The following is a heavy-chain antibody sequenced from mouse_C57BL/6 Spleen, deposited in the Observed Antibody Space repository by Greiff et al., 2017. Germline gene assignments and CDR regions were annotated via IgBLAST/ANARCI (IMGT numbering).Heavy chain of an antibody. J-gene: IGHJ4*01. CDR2: INPNYGTT. CDR3: ARRWLLRGDYAMDY. D-gene: IGHD2-3*01. CDR1: GYSFTDYN. Sequence: VQLKDSGPELVKPGASVKISCKASGYSFTDYNMNWVKQSNGKSLEWIGVINPNYGTTSYNQKFKGKATLTVDQSSSTAYMQLNSLTSEDAAVYYCARRWLLRGDYAMDYWGQGTSVTVSS. V-gene: IGHV1-39*01.